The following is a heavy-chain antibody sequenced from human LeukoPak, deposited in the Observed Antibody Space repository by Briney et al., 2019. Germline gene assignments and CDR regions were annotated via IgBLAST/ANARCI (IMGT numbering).Heavy chain of an antibody. D-gene: IGHD4/OR15-4a*01. J-gene: IGHJ4*02. CDR1: GFTFSDSY. CDR2: ISGSGHDI. Sequence: GGSLRLSCAASGFTFSDSYMTWVRQAPGKGVEWVAYISGSGHDINYSDSVKGRFTISRDNAKNSLDLQMNSLRADDTAVYYCARDTLGEGEDANYAVYYFDYWGQGTVVTVSS. CDR3: ARDTLGEGEDANYAVYYFDY. V-gene: IGHV3-11*04.